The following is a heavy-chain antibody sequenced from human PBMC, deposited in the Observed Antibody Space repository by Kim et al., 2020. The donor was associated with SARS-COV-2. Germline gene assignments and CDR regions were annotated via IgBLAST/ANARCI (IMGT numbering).Heavy chain of an antibody. D-gene: IGHD4-17*01. CDR3: AGIVGDFAWFDP. J-gene: IGHJ5*02. CDR2: INSDASIT. V-gene: IGHV3-74*03. CDR1: GFTFSTYW. Sequence: GGSLRLSCAASGFTFSTYWMHWVRQAPGKGLVWVSHINSDASITSYADSAKGRFTISRDNAKNTLSLQMNSLRAEDTAVYYCAGIVGDFAWFDPWGQGTL.